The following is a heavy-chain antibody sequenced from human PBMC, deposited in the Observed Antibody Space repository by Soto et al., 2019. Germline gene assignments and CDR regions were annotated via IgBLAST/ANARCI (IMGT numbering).Heavy chain of an antibody. CDR2: IYHSGRT. V-gene: IGHV4-4*02. Sequence: QVQLQESGPGLVKPSGTLSLTCSVSGDSITNDRWWSWVRQSPGKGLEWIGEIYHSGRTNYNPSLKSRVVISVDNSKTNFSLTLSSVTAADTAVYYCTANGYHSLDYWGQGSLVTVSS. D-gene: IGHD5-12*01. CDR3: TANGYHSLDY. J-gene: IGHJ4*02. CDR1: GDSITNDRW.